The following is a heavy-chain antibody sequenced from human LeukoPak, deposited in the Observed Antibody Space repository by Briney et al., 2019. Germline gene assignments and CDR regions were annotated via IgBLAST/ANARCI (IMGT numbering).Heavy chain of an antibody. D-gene: IGHD6-19*01. Sequence: GASVKVSCKASGYTFTSYGISWVRQAPGQGPEWMGWISAYNGNTNYAQKLQGRVTMTTDTSTSTAYMELRSLRSDDTAVYYCARANRPSIAVADAFDIWGQGTMVTVSS. V-gene: IGHV1-18*01. CDR3: ARANRPSIAVADAFDI. CDR2: ISAYNGNT. CDR1: GYTFTSYG. J-gene: IGHJ3*02.